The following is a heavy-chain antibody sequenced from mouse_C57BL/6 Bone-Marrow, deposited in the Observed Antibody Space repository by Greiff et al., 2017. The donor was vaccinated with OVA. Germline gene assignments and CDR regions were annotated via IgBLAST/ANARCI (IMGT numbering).Heavy chain of an antibody. V-gene: IGHV5-17*01. Sequence: EVHLVESGGGLVKPGGSLKLSCAASGFTFSDYGMHWVRQAPEKGLEWVAYISSGSSTIYYADTVKGRFTISRDNAKNTLFLQMTSLRSEDTAMYYCARRRFITPFAYWGQGTLVTVSA. J-gene: IGHJ3*01. CDR1: GFTFSDYG. CDR3: ARRRFITPFAY. CDR2: ISSGSSTI. D-gene: IGHD1-1*01.